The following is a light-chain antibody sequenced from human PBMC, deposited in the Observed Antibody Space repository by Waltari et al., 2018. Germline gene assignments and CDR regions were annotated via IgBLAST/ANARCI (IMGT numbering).Light chain of an antibody. CDR3: AAWDDSLNGHWV. J-gene: IGLJ3*02. Sequence: QSVLTQPPSASGTPGQRVTISCSGSASNIGNNLVNWSQPLPGKAPKLLIYRSDQRPSGVPDRFSGSKSGTSASLAISGLQSEDEADYYCAAWDDSLNGHWVFGGGTKVTVL. V-gene: IGLV1-44*01. CDR2: RSD. CDR1: ASNIGNNL.